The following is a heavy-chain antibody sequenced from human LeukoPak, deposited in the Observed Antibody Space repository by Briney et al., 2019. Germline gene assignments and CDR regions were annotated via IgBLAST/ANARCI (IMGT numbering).Heavy chain of an antibody. CDR3: AKLAAIWTSPGYYFDS. CDR1: GNYW. CDR2: INSDGSWT. D-gene: IGHD3/OR15-3a*01. J-gene: IGHJ4*02. Sequence: PGGSLRLSRAASGNYWMHWVRQAPGKGLVWVSHINSDGSWTSYADSVKGRFSISRDNSKNTLYLQLNSLRSEDTAEYYCAKLAAIWTSPGYYFDSWGQGTLVTVSS. V-gene: IGHV3-74*01.